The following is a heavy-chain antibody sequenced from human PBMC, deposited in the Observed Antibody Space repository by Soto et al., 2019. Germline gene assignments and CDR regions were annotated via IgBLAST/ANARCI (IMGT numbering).Heavy chain of an antibody. CDR1: GFTFDDYA. J-gene: IGHJ6*02. CDR2: ISWDGGST. D-gene: IGHD6-13*01. CDR3: AKASAAGPFYYYGMDV. Sequence: LRLSCAASGFTFDDYAMHWVRQAPGKGLEWVSLISWDGGSTYYADSVKGRFTISRDNSKNSLYLQMNSLRAEDTALYYCAKASAAGPFYYYGMDVWGQGTTVTVSS. V-gene: IGHV3-43D*04.